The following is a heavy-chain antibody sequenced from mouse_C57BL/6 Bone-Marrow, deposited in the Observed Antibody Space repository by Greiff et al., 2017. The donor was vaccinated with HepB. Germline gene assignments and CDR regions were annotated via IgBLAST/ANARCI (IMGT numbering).Heavy chain of an antibody. D-gene: IGHD2-1*01. CDR3: ARDREGNLAMDY. J-gene: IGHJ4*01. CDR1: GFTFSSYA. Sequence: EVMLVESGGGLVKPGGSLKLSCAASGFTFSSYAMSWVRQTPEKRLEWVATISDGGSYTYYPDNVKGRFTISRDNAKNNLYLQMSHLKSEDTAMYYCARDREGNLAMDYWGQGTSVTVSS. CDR2: ISDGGSYT. V-gene: IGHV5-4*01.